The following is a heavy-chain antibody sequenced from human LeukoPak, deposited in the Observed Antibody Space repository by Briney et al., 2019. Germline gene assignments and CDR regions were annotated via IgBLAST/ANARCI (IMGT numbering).Heavy chain of an antibody. Sequence: QSGGSLRLSCAASGFTFSSYEMNWVRQAPGKGLEWVSHISTGGDTIYYADSVKGRFTISRDDAKNSLYLQMNSLRAEDTAVYYCARDGGWGLLFDYWGQGNLVIVSS. CDR3: ARDGGWGLLFDY. CDR2: ISTGGDTI. V-gene: IGHV3-48*03. J-gene: IGHJ4*02. CDR1: GFTFSSYE. D-gene: IGHD6-19*01.